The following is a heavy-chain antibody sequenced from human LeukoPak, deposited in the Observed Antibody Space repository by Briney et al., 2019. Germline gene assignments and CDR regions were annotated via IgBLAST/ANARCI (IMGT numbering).Heavy chain of an antibody. V-gene: IGHV5-51*01. J-gene: IGHJ4*02. CDR1: GYRFTSYW. Sequence: PGESLQISCKGSGYRFTSYWIGWVRRMPGKGLEWMGIIYPGDSDTRYSPSFQGQVTISADKSISTAYLQWSSLKASDTAMYYCARQGYSYGKYYFDYWGQGTLVTVSS. CDR3: ARQGYSYGKYYFDY. D-gene: IGHD5-18*01. CDR2: IYPGDSDT.